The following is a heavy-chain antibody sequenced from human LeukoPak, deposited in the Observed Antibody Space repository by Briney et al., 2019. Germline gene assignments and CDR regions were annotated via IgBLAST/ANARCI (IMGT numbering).Heavy chain of an antibody. Sequence: GGSLRLSCAASGVTVSNNYMAWVRQAPGKGLEWVSVVYGAGSTYYADSVKGRFTISRDNAKNTVYLQMDSLRADDTAVYYCARGYSSGYRIDYWGQGTLVTVSS. CDR1: GVTVSNNY. V-gene: IGHV3-66*01. CDR2: VYGAGST. D-gene: IGHD3-22*01. J-gene: IGHJ4*02. CDR3: ARGYSSGYRIDY.